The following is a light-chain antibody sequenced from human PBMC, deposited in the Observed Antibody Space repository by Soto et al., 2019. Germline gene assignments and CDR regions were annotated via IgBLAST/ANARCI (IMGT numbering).Light chain of an antibody. CDR2: ETD. Sequence: QSVLTQPPSVSGTPGQRVTISCSGSSSNVAINPVNWYQHLPGAAPRLLIYETDRRSSGVPDRFSASKSGTSASLAITGLQAEDEADYYCQSYDSSLYGYVFGSGTKVTVL. CDR1: SSNVAINP. CDR3: QSYDSSLYGYV. J-gene: IGLJ1*01. V-gene: IGLV1-44*01.